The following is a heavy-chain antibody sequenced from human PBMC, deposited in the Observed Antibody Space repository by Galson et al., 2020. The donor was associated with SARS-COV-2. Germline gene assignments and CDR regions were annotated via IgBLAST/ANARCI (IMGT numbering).Heavy chain of an antibody. J-gene: IGHJ4*02. CDR2: ISFDGKNE. V-gene: IGHV3-30*17. CDR1: GFTFTLHP. D-gene: IGHD3-10*02. CDR3: ARDMLGEKLEPDY. Sequence: SLRLSCTTSGFTFTLHPMHWVRQAPGKGLEWVAVISFDGKNEYYADSVKGRFTISRDNPKNTLYLQMNSLRVKDTALYYCARDMLGEKLEPDYWGRGTQVTVSS.